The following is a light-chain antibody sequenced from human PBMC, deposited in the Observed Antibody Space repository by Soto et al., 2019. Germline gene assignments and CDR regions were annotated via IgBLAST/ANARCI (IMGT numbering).Light chain of an antibody. J-gene: IGLJ2*01. CDR2: DVS. V-gene: IGLV2-14*01. CDR1: SSDIGVYNY. Sequence: QSALTQPASVSGSPGQSITISCTGTSSDIGVYNYVSWYQQHPGKAPKLMIYDVSNRPSGVSNRFSGSKSGNTASLTISGLQAEDEADYYCSSYTTTSTVVFGGGTRSPS. CDR3: SSYTTTSTVV.